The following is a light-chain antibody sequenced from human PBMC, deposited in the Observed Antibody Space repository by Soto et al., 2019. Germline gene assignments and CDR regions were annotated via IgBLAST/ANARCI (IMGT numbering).Light chain of an antibody. V-gene: IGLV1-40*01. Sequence: QSVLTQPPSVSGALGQRVTISCTGSGLNIGAGYDVHWYQQLPGTAPKVVIYGNKIRPSGVPDRFSGSKAGTSASLAITGLQAEDEAEYYCQSFDAGVSGYVFGRGTKVTVL. J-gene: IGLJ1*01. CDR1: GLNIGAGYD. CDR3: QSFDAGVSGYV. CDR2: GNK.